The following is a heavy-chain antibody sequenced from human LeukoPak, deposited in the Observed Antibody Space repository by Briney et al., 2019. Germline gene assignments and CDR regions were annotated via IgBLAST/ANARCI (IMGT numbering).Heavy chain of an antibody. V-gene: IGHV3-53*01. Sequence: PGGSLRLSCAASGFTVSSNYMSWVRQAPGKGLEWVSVIYSGGSTYYADSVKGRFTISRDNSKNTLYLEINSLRAEDTAVYYCAREAWDLTGRAPVIWGQGTLVTVSS. D-gene: IGHD1-14*01. CDR1: GFTVSSNY. CDR2: IYSGGST. CDR3: AREAWDLTGRAPVI. J-gene: IGHJ4*02.